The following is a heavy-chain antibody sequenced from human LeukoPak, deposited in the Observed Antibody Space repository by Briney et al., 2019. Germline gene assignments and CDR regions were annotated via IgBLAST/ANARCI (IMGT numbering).Heavy chain of an antibody. CDR2: IYYSGSS. V-gene: IGHV4-39*01. D-gene: IGHD4/OR15-4a*01. Sequence: SETLSLTCTVSGGSISISNHYWGWIRQRPGKGLEWIASIYYSGSSYYNPSLKSRVTISVDTSKNQFSLKLSSVTAADTAVYYCARQAPNTVDNWGRGTLVTVSS. CDR1: GGSISISNHY. CDR3: ARQAPNTVDN. J-gene: IGHJ4*02.